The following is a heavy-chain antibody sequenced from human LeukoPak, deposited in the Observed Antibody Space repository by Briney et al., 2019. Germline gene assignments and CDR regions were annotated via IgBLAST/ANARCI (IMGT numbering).Heavy chain of an antibody. CDR3: ARGFPPAH. D-gene: IGHD3-10*01. V-gene: IGHV3-23*01. CDR2: ISGSGGST. CDR1: GFTFSSYG. Sequence: GGSLRLSCAASGFTFSSYGMSWVRQAPRKGLEWVSAISGSGGSTYYADSVKGRFTISRDSSKNTLYLQMKSLRAEDTAVYYCARGFPPAHWGQGTLVTVSS. J-gene: IGHJ4*02.